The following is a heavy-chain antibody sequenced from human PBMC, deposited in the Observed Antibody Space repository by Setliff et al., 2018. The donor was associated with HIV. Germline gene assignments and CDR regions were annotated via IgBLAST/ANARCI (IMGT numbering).Heavy chain of an antibody. CDR2: IYYRGSA. V-gene: IGHV4-38-2*02. CDR1: GYSISSGYY. Sequence: SETLSLTCTVSGYSISSGYYWGWIRLPPGKGLEWIGVIYYRGSAYYNLSLQSRVTLSVDTSKNSFSLHLTSVTAADTAVYFCARARGPPLPVLDFWGPGTLVTVSS. D-gene: IGHD3-10*01. J-gene: IGHJ4*02. CDR3: ARARGPPLPVLDF.